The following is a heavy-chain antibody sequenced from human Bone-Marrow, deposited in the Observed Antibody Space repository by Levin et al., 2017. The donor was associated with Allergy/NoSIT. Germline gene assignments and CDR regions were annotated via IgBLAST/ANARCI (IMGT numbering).Heavy chain of an antibody. Sequence: TPGGSLRLSCKGSGYSFNMYWIGWVRQMPGKGPEWMGIIYPGDSDTRYSPSFQGQVTMSADKSISTAYLQWSSLRASDTAMYYCARQHGSGSKYKWLLDYWGQGTLVTVSS. V-gene: IGHV5-51*01. CDR1: GYSFNMYW. J-gene: IGHJ4*02. CDR2: IYPGDSDT. D-gene: IGHD3-10*01. CDR3: ARQHGSGSKYKWLLDY.